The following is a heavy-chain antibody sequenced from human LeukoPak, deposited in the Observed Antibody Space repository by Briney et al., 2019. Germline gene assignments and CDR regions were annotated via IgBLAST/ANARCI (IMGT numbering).Heavy chain of an antibody. D-gene: IGHD6-19*01. Sequence: PSETLSLTCTVSGGSISSYYWSWIRQPPGKGLEWIGEINHSGSTNYNPSLKSRVTISVDTSKNQFSLKLSSVTAADTAVYYCARVGYSSGWYVGLDYWGQGTLVTVSS. J-gene: IGHJ4*02. CDR1: GGSISSYY. CDR3: ARVGYSSGWYVGLDY. CDR2: INHSGST. V-gene: IGHV4-34*01.